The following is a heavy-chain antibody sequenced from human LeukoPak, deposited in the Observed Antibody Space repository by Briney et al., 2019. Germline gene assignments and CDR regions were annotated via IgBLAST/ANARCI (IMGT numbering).Heavy chain of an antibody. CDR3: ARNAAYNLDY. V-gene: IGHV4-4*02. CDR1: GGSISSSNW. J-gene: IGHJ4*02. CDR2: IFHSGST. D-gene: IGHD1-1*01. Sequence: PSETLSLTCAVSGGSISSSNWWSWVRQPPGKGLEWIGEIFHSGSTNYNPSLKSRVTISVDKSKNQFSLNLNSMSAADTAVYYCARNAAYNLDYWGQGTLVTVSS.